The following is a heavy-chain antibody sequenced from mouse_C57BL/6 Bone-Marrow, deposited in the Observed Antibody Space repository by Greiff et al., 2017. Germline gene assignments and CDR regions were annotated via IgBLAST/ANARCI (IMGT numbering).Heavy chain of an antibody. J-gene: IGHJ3*01. V-gene: IGHV1-54*01. Sequence: VQGVESGAELVRPGTSVKVSCKASGYAFTNSLIEWVKQRPGQGLEWIGVINPGSGGTNYNEKFKGKATLTADKSSSTAYMQLSSLTSEDSAVYFCARGGYYGSTFAYWGQGTLVTVSA. CDR3: ARGGYYGSTFAY. CDR1: GYAFTNSL. D-gene: IGHD1-1*01. CDR2: INPGSGGT.